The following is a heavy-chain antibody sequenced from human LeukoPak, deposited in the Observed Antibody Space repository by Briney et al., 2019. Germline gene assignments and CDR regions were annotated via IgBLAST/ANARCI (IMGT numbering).Heavy chain of an antibody. J-gene: IGHJ4*02. CDR2: INPNSGGT. CDR1: GYTFTGYY. D-gene: IGHD1-26*01. CDR3: ARVTGATTSGRGGYYFDF. Sequence: ASVKVSCKASGYTFTGYYMHWVRQAPGQGLEWMGWINPNSGGTNYAQKFQGRVTMTRGTSISTAYMELSRLRSDDTAVYYCARVTGATTSGRGGYYFDFWGQGSLVTVSS. V-gene: IGHV1-2*02.